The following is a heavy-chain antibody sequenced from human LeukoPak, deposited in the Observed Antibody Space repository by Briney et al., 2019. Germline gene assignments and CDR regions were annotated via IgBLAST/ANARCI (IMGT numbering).Heavy chain of an antibody. Sequence: GGSLRLSCAASGFTFDDYAMHWVRQAPGKGLVWVSGISWNSGSIGYADSVKGRFTISRDNAKNSLYLQMNSLRAEDTALYYCAKGIRFGGDAFDIWGQGTMVTVSS. CDR2: ISWNSGSI. CDR1: GFTFDDYA. CDR3: AKGIRFGGDAFDI. V-gene: IGHV3-9*01. D-gene: IGHD3-10*01. J-gene: IGHJ3*02.